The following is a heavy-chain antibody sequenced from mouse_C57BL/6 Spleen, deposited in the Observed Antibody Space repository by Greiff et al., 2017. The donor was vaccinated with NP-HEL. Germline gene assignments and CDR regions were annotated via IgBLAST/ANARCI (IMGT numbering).Heavy chain of an antibody. CDR3: ARRRGSSHWYFDV. J-gene: IGHJ1*03. V-gene: IGHV1-81*01. CDR2: IYPRSGNT. Sequence: VQLQQSGAELARPGASVKLSCTASGYTFTSYGISWVKQRTGQGLEWIGEIYPRSGNTYYHEKFKGKATLTADKSSSTAYMELRSLTSEDSAVYFCARRRGSSHWYFDVWGTGTTVTVSS. CDR1: GYTFTSYG. D-gene: IGHD1-1*01.